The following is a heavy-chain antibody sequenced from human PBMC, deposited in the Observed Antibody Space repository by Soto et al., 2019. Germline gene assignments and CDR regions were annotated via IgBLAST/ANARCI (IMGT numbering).Heavy chain of an antibody. V-gene: IGHV3-30*18. J-gene: IGHJ5*02. CDR2: ISYDGGNQ. CDR3: AKDGCPDGICYVRDHWFDP. D-gene: IGHD2-8*01. Sequence: CMGLSCAASGVTFSRFGIHWSRQNPGTGLEWVALISYDGGNQYYGDSARGRFTITRDNSKNTVFLQMNSLREEDTAVYYCAKDGCPDGICYVRDHWFDPWGQGAQVTVSS. CDR1: GVTFSRFG.